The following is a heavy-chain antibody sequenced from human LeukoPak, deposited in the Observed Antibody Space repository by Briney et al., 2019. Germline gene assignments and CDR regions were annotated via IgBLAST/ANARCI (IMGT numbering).Heavy chain of an antibody. V-gene: IGHV3-53*01. CDR3: ARENYGSGSYYKGEFDY. J-gene: IGHJ4*02. D-gene: IGHD3-10*01. CDR2: IYSGGST. Sequence: GGSLRLSCAASGFTFSSYEMNWVRQAPGKGLEWVSVIYSGGSTYYADSVKGRFTISRDNSKNTLYLQMNSLRAEDTAVYYCARENYGSGSYYKGEFDYWGQGTLVTVSS. CDR1: GFTFSSYE.